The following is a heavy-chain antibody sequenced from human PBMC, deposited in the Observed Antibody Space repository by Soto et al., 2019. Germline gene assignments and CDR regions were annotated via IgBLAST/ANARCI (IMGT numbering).Heavy chain of an antibody. CDR3: AKYRRTDAEGYRLDF. J-gene: IGHJ4*02. CDR2: VYCSGST. V-gene: IGHV4-59*01. CDR1: GGSISGYY. D-gene: IGHD5-12*01. Sequence: PSETLSLTCTLSGGSISGYYWSWIRQPPGKGLEWIGYVYCSGSTKYNPSLESRVTISVDMSNNQFSLMLTSVTAADTAVYYCAKYRRTDAEGYRLDFWGQGTLVTVSS.